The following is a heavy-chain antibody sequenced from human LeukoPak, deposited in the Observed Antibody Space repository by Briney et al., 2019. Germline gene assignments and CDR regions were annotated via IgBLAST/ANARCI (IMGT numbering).Heavy chain of an antibody. CDR3: ARDRYYTTTRCSDY. V-gene: IGHV3-74*03. CDR1: GFTFSSYW. J-gene: IGHJ4*02. D-gene: IGHD2-2*01. CDR2: INTDGSST. Sequence: GGSLRFFCAASGFTFSSYWMHWVRQAPGKGLVWVSRINTDGSSTTYADSVKGRFTISRDNAKNTLYLEMNSLRAEDTAVYYCARDRYYTTTRCSDYWGQGTLVTVSS.